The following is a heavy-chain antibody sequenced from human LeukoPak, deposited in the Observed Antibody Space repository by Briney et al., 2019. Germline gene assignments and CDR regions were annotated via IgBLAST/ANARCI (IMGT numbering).Heavy chain of an antibody. J-gene: IGHJ3*02. CDR1: GGSFSGYY. CDR3: ARGPPLSGGSSEGAFDI. CDR2: INHSGST. V-gene: IGHV4-34*01. Sequence: SETLSLTCAVYGGSFSGYYWSWIRQPPGKGLEWIGEINHSGSTNYNPSLKSRVTISVDTSKNQFSLKLSSVTAADTAVYYCARGPPLSGGSSEGAFDIWGQGTMVTVSS. D-gene: IGHD2-15*01.